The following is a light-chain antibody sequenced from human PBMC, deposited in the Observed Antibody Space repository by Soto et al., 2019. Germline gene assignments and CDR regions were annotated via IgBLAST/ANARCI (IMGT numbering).Light chain of an antibody. Sequence: EIVMTQSPATLSVSPGERVTLSCRASQSVSNNYLAWYQQKPGQAPRLLIYGASTRATGIPARFSGSGSGTEFTLTISSLQSEDFAVYYCQQYDQWRTFGQGTKVDIK. CDR3: QQYDQWRT. CDR1: QSVSNN. CDR2: GAS. J-gene: IGKJ1*01. V-gene: IGKV3-15*01.